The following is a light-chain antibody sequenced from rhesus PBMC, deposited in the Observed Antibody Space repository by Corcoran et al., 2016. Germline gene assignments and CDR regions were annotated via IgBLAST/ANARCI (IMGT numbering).Light chain of an antibody. Sequence: DIQMTQSPSSLSASVGDRVTITCRASQTISSYLALYQQKPGKVPKLLIYAESSWESGVPSRFSGSGSGTEFTLTISSVLPEGFATYYCQQHNSHPYSFGQGTKVEI. V-gene: IGKV1S5*01. CDR2: AES. CDR3: QQHNSHPYS. CDR1: QTISSY. J-gene: IGKJ2*01.